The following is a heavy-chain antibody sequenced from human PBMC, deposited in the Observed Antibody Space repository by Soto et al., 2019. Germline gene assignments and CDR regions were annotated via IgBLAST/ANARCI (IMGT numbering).Heavy chain of an antibody. CDR1: GFTFSSYS. J-gene: IGHJ6*02. CDR3: ARERSDYYYYGTDV. Sequence: QPGGSLRFSCAASGFTFSSYSMNLVRQAPGKGLECVSYISSSSSTIYYADSVKGRFNISRDNAKNSLYLQMNSLRDEDTAVYYCARERSDYYYYGTDVSGQGNAVTVPS. V-gene: IGHV3-48*02. CDR2: ISSSSSTI.